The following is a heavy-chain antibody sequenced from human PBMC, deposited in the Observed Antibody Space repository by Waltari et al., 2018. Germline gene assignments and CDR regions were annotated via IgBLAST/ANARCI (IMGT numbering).Heavy chain of an antibody. CDR3: ARDVVRGVPVGGYNGLDV. D-gene: IGHD3-10*01. V-gene: IGHV3-33*01. J-gene: IGHJ6*02. Sequence: QVQLVESGGGVVQPGGSLRLSCAASGFALNNYGISWVGQAPGKGLDWVALTGYEGSNIYYRDSGKGRFTITRDDSKNTLYLEMKSLRADDTAVYYCARDVVRGVPVGGYNGLDVWGQGTTVTVSS. CDR1: GFALNNYG. CDR2: TGYEGSNI.